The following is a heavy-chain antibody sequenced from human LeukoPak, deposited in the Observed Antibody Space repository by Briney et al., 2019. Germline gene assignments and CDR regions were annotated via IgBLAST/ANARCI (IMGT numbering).Heavy chain of an antibody. J-gene: IGHJ4*02. CDR3: ATELRWKDH. V-gene: IGHV1-8*01. CDR2: MKPNSGNT. Sequence: ASVKVSCKASGYTFTNYDINWVRQATGQGLEWMGYMKPNSGNTGYAQKFQGRVTMTRDTSISTAYMELSSLTSEDTAVYYCATELRWKDHWGQGTLVTVSS. CDR1: GYTFTNYD. D-gene: IGHD4-23*01.